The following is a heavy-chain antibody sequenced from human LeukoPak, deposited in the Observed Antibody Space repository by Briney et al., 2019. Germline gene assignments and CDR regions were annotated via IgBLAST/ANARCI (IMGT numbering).Heavy chain of an antibody. CDR3: ARAKPPETPGNWFDP. J-gene: IGHJ5*02. Sequence: ASVKVSCKASGYTFTSYYMHRVRQAPGQGLEWMGIINPSGGSTSYAQKFQGRVTMTRDTSISTAYMELSRLRSDDTAVYYCARAKPPETPGNWFDPWGQGTLVTVSS. CDR1: GYTFTSYY. V-gene: IGHV1-46*01. D-gene: IGHD3-10*01. CDR2: INPSGGST.